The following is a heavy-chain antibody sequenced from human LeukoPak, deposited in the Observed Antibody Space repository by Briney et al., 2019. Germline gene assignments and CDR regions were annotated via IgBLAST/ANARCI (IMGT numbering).Heavy chain of an antibody. J-gene: IGHJ4*02. CDR1: GGSISSYS. V-gene: IGHV4-30-2*01. D-gene: IGHD7-27*01. CDR2: IYHSGST. CDR3: ATVPGFY. Sequence: PXETLSXXXTVSGGSISSYSWSWIRQPPGKGLEWIGYIYHSGSTYYNPSLKSRVTISVDRSKNQFSLKLSSVTAADTAVYYCATVPGFYWGQGTLVTVSS.